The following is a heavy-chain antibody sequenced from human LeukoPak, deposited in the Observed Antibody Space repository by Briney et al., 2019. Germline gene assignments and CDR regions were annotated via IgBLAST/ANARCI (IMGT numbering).Heavy chain of an antibody. V-gene: IGHV4-34*01. CDR2: INHSGST. CDR3: ARKSIVATKNFDY. Sequence: SETLSLTCVVYGGSFSGYYWSWIRQPPGKGLEWIGEINHSGSTNYNPSLKSRVTISVDTSKNQFSLKLSSVTAADTAVYYCARKSIVATKNFDYWGQGTLVTVSS. D-gene: IGHD6-25*01. J-gene: IGHJ4*02. CDR1: GGSFSGYY.